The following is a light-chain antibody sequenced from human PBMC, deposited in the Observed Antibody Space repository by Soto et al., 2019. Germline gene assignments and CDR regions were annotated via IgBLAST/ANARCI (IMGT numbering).Light chain of an antibody. CDR2: EVS. CDR3: TSYTTSSTLSYV. Sequence: QSALTQPASVSGSPGQSITISCTGTSSDIGAYNYVSWYQQHPGRAPKLMVYEVSDRPSGVSNRFSGSKSGNSASLTISGLQAEDEADYYCTSYTTSSTLSYVFGTGTKLPS. V-gene: IGLV2-14*01. CDR1: SSDIGAYNY. J-gene: IGLJ1*01.